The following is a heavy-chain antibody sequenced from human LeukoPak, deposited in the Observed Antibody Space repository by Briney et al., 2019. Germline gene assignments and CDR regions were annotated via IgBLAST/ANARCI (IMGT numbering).Heavy chain of an antibody. V-gene: IGHV3-23*01. Sequence: GGSLRLSCAASGFTFSSYAMSWVRQAPGKGLEWVSTIINSRDSTYYADSVKGRFTISRDNSKNTVYLQMNSLRAEDTAVYYCARVSPEIVVVTGTGAPDYWGQGTLVTVSS. CDR1: GFTFSSYA. CDR2: IINSRDST. D-gene: IGHD2-21*02. CDR3: ARVSPEIVVVTGTGAPDY. J-gene: IGHJ4*02.